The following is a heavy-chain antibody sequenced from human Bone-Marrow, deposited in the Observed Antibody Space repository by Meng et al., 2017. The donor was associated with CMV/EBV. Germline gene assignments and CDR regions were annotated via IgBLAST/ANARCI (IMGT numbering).Heavy chain of an antibody. V-gene: IGHV3-7*01. CDR1: GFNFGTYW. D-gene: IGHD4/OR15-4a*01. CDR2: MNQDGSKK. CDR3: ARLGTANLNDAFDI. Sequence: GESLKIPCAAPGFNFGTYWMTWVRQAPGKWLEWVANMNQDGSKKYYVDSVRGRFTISRDNVKTSLYLQMNSQRAEDTAVYYCARLGTANLNDAFDIWGQGTMVTVSS. J-gene: IGHJ3*02.